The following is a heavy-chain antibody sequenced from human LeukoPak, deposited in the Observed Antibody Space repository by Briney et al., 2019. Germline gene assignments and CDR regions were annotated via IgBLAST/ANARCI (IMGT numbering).Heavy chain of an antibody. CDR1: GYIFVNYW. CDR2: IYPADSDT. Sequence: GESLKISCQVSGYIFVNYWIGWVRQMPGEGLESMGIIYPADSDTTYSPSFQGQVTISADKSISTVYLQWSSLKASDTAMYYCARQSRDGSKTRGYYFDYWGQGTLVTVSS. D-gene: IGHD3-10*01. CDR3: ARQSRDGSKTRGYYFDY. J-gene: IGHJ4*02. V-gene: IGHV5-51*01.